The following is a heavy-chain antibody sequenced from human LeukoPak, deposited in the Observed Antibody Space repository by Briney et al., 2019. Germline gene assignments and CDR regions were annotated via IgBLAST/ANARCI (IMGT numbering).Heavy chain of an antibody. V-gene: IGHV1-2*02. CDR1: GYTFTGYY. CDR2: INPNSSGT. J-gene: IGHJ4*02. CDR3: AREISGSYILDY. D-gene: IGHD1-26*01. Sequence: ASVKVSCKASGYTFTGYYMHWVRQAPGQGLEWMGWINPNSSGTNYAQKFQGGVTMTRDTSISTAYMELSRLRSDDTAVYYCAREISGSYILDYWGQGTLVTVSS.